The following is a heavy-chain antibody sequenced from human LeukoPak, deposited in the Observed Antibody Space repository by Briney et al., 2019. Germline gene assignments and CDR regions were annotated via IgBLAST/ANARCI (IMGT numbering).Heavy chain of an antibody. D-gene: IGHD6-19*01. J-gene: IGHJ4*02. CDR2: IKQDGSEK. CDR3: AGGSVWIFDH. Sequence: PSETLPLTCAVSGDSITSINWWNWVRQAPGKGLEWVATIKQDGSEKFYVDSVKGRFTISRDNGKNSLYLQMNSLRAEDTAVYYCAGGSVWIFDHWGQGALVTVSS. V-gene: IGHV3-7*01. CDR1: GDSITSINW.